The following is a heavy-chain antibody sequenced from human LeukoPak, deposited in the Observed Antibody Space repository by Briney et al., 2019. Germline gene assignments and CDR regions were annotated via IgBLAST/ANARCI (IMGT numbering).Heavy chain of an antibody. V-gene: IGHV4-59*08. Sequence: SETLSLTCTVSGGSISSYYWNWIRQPPGKGLEWIGYIYYSGSTNYNPSLKSRVTISVDTSKNQFSLKLSSVTAADTAVYYCARTRIVATTADAFDIWGQGTMVTVSS. CDR2: IYYSGST. CDR3: ARTRIVATTADAFDI. D-gene: IGHD5-12*01. J-gene: IGHJ3*02. CDR1: GGSISSYY.